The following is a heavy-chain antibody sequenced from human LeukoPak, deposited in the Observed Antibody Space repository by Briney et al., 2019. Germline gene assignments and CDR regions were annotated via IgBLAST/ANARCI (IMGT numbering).Heavy chain of an antibody. J-gene: IGHJ6*03. CDR3: ARGSDSYGYPYYYYYYMDV. CDR2: ISNTGAT. CDR1: GVSISSLS. Sequence: PSGTLSLTCTVSGVSISSLSWSWIRQPPGRGLESIGSISNTGATNYNPSLKSRVTISVDTSNNEVSLKVTSVNAADTAVYYCARGSDSYGYPYYYYYYMDVWGKGTTVTVSS. D-gene: IGHD5-18*01. V-gene: IGHV4-59*11.